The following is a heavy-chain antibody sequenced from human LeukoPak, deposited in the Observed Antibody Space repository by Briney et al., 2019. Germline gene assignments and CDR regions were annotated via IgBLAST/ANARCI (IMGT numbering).Heavy chain of an antibody. V-gene: IGHV3-23*01. Sequence: GGSLRLSCAASGFTFSTYVMNWARQAPGKGLEWVSGISGSGVNTYYADSVKGRFTITRDNSKNTLYLQMKSLRAEDTAVYYCAKRGDYGSFDYWGQGTLVSVSS. CDR3: AKRGDYGSFDY. J-gene: IGHJ4*02. CDR2: ISGSGVNT. D-gene: IGHD4-17*01. CDR1: GFTFSTYV.